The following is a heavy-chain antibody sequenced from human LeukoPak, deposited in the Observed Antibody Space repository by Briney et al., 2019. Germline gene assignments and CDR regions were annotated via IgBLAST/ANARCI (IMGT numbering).Heavy chain of an antibody. CDR3: ARDPGAYCGGDCWPLLGAFDI. V-gene: IGHV1-2*02. J-gene: IGHJ3*02. CDR1: GYTFTGYY. CDR2: INPNSGGT. D-gene: IGHD2-21*02. Sequence: ASVKVSCKASGYTFTGYYMHWVRQAPGQGLEWMGWINPNSGGTNYAQKFQGRVTMTRDTSISTAYMELSRLRSDDTAVYYCARDPGAYCGGDCWPLLGAFDIWGQGTMVTVSS.